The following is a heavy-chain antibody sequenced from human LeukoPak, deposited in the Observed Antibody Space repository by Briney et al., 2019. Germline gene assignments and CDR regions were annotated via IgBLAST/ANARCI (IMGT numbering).Heavy chain of an antibody. J-gene: IGHJ4*02. CDR2: IYYSGST. CDR1: GGSINSGDYY. CDR3: HAAAGTGLDY. D-gene: IGHD6-13*01. Sequence: SETLSLTCTVSGGSINSGDYYWSWIRQPPGKGLEWIGYIYYSGSTYYNPSLKSRVTISVDTSKNQFSLKLSSVTAADTAVYYCHAAAGTGLDYWGQGTLVTVSS. V-gene: IGHV4-30-4*01.